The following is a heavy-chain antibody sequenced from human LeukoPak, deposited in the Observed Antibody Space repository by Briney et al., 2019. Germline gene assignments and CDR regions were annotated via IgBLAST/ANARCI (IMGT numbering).Heavy chain of an antibody. J-gene: IGHJ4*02. Sequence: ASVKVSCKASGGTFSSYAISWVRQAPGQGLEWMGGIIPIFGTANYAQKFQGRVTITTDESTSTAYMELSSLRSEDTAVYYCAGGYSGSYDLLDYWGQGTLVTVSS. CDR1: GGTFSSYA. CDR3: AGGYSGSYDLLDY. D-gene: IGHD1-26*01. V-gene: IGHV1-69*05. CDR2: IIPIFGTA.